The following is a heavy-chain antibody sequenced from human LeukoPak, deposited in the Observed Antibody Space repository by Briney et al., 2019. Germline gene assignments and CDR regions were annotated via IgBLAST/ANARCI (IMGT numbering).Heavy chain of an antibody. V-gene: IGHV3-21*01. D-gene: IGHD3-10*02. CDR2: ISSSSYI. CDR3: AELGITMIGGV. Sequence: GGSLRLSCAASGFTFSSYSMNWVRQAPGKGLEWVSSISSSSYIYYADSVKGRFTISRDNAKNSLYLQMNSLKAEDTAVYYCAELGITMIGGVWGKGTTVTISS. CDR1: GFTFSSYS. J-gene: IGHJ6*04.